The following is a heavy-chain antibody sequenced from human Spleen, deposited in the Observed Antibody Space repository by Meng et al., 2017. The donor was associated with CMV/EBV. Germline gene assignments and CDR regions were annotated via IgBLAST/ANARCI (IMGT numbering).Heavy chain of an antibody. CDR3: ARGGPYYYYGMDV. Sequence: GESLKISCAASGFTFSSSAMNWVRQAPGKGLEWISYISSVSSPTYYADSVKGRFTISRDNAKNSLYLQMNSLRAEDTAVYYCARGGPYYYYGMDVWGQGTTVTVSS. J-gene: IGHJ6*02. CDR1: GFTFSSSA. V-gene: IGHV3-48*04. CDR2: ISSVSSPT.